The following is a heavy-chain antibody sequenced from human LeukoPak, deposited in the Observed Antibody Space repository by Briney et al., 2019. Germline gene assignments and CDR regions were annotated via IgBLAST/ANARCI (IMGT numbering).Heavy chain of an antibody. CDR2: IYYSGST. D-gene: IGHD5-18*01. Sequence: SETLSLTCAVSGYSISSGYYWGWIRQPPGKGLEWIGSIYYSGSTYYNPSLKSRVTISVDTSKNQFSLKLSSVTAADTAVYYCARPSTAMVIDYWGQGTLVTVSS. V-gene: IGHV4-38-2*01. CDR3: ARPSTAMVIDY. J-gene: IGHJ4*02. CDR1: GYSISSGYY.